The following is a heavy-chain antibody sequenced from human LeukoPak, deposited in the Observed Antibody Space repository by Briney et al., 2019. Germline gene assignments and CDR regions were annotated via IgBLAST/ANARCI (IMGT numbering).Heavy chain of an antibody. J-gene: IGHJ4*02. Sequence: GGSLRLSCTASGFTFGDYAMSWFRQAPGKGREGVGCIRSKAYGGTTEYAASVKGRFTSSRDEAKTNDYMQIDSLKTEDTAVYYCTPRTYYYDSSGYQYWGQGTLVTVSS. CDR1: GFTFGDYA. CDR2: IRSKAYGGTT. CDR3: TPRTYYYDSSGYQY. D-gene: IGHD3-22*01. V-gene: IGHV3-49*03.